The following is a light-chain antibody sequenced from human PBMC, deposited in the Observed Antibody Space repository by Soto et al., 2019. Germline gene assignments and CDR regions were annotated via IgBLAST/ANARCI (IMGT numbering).Light chain of an antibody. Sequence: DIQMTQSPSSLSASVGDRVTITCRASQGISNYLAWYQQKPGKVPKLLIYAASTLQSGVPPRFSGSGSGTDFTLPISSLQAEDVATYYCHKYNSAPLTVGGGTKVEIK. CDR1: QGISNY. V-gene: IGKV1-27*01. CDR2: AAS. J-gene: IGKJ4*01. CDR3: HKYNSAPLT.